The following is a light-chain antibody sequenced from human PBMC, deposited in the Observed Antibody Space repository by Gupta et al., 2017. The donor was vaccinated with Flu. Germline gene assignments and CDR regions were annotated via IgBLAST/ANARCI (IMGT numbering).Light chain of an antibody. CDR2: SDD. CDR3: AAWDDSLNGGV. Sequence: QSVLTQPPSASGTPGQRATISCSGSSSNIGSNTVNWYQQLPGAAPRLLMYSDDQRPSGVPDRFSGSKSGTSASLAISGLQSEDEAVYHCAAWDDSLNGGVFGGGTKLTVL. CDR1: SSNIGSNT. V-gene: IGLV1-44*01. J-gene: IGLJ3*02.